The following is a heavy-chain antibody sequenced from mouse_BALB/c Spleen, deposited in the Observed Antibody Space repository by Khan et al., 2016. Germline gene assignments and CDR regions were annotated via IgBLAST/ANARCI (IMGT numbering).Heavy chain of an antibody. CDR3: ARGLGRAY. V-gene: IGHV3-2*02. J-gene: IGHJ3*01. CDR2: ISYSGST. CDR1: GYSITSDYA. D-gene: IGHD4-1*01. Sequence: EVQLVESGPGLVKPSQSLSLTCTVTGYSITSDYAWNWIRQFPGNKLEWMGYISYSGSTSYNPSLKSRISITRDTSKNQFFLQLNSVPTEDTATYYWARGLGRAYWGQGTLVTVSA.